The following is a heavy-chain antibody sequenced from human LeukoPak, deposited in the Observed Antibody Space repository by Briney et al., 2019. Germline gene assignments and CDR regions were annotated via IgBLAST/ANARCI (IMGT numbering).Heavy chain of an antibody. V-gene: IGHV3-23*01. J-gene: IGHJ5*02. D-gene: IGHD4-17*01. CDR2: IRGRGITT. CDR1: GFTFSDYA. Sequence: GGSLRLSCVGSGFTFSDYAMTWVRQAPGKGREWGSAIRGRGITTYYADSVKGRFTISRTNTKTTLFLQMDSLRAEDTAVSYCAKDLSSGDYGPDPWGQGTLVTVSS. CDR3: AKDLSSGDYGPDP.